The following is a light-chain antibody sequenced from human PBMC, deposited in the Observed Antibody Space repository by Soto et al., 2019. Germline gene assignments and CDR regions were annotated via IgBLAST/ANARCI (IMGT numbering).Light chain of an antibody. J-gene: IGLJ2*01. V-gene: IGLV2-14*01. CDR1: SSDVGGYNY. CDR2: EVS. Sequence: QSALTQPASVSGSPGQSITISCTGTSSDVGGYNYVSGYQQHPGKAPKLMIYEVSNRPSGVSNRFSGSKSGNTASLTISGLQAEDEADYYCSSYTSSSPLVVFGGGTKLTVL. CDR3: SSYTSSSPLVV.